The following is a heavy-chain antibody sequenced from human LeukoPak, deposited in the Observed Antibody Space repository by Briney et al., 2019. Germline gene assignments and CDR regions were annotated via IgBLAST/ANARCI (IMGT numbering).Heavy chain of an antibody. CDR2: ISGSGVRT. Sequence: PGGSLRLSCPASGFTFSSYTMSWVRQAPGKGLEWVSIISGSGVRTNYADSVRGRFTISRDNSKNTLYLQMSSLRAEDTAVYYCAKDGNQYYDSSGYYGPFDYWGQGTLVTVSS. CDR3: AKDGNQYYDSSGYYGPFDY. D-gene: IGHD3-22*01. V-gene: IGHV3-23*01. J-gene: IGHJ4*02. CDR1: GFTFSSYT.